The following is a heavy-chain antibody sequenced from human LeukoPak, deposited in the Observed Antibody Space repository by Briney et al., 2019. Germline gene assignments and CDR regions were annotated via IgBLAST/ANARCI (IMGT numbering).Heavy chain of an antibody. CDR2: ISSSNHAI. Sequence: AGGSLRLSCAASGFTFTFYAMSWVRQAPGKGLEWLSYISSSNHAIYYADSVKGRFTISRDNAKNSLFLQMNSLRDEDTAVYYCARGYYSLGYFDYWGQGALVTVSS. V-gene: IGHV3-48*02. CDR3: ARGYYSLGYFDY. J-gene: IGHJ4*02. D-gene: IGHD3-22*01. CDR1: GFTFTFYA.